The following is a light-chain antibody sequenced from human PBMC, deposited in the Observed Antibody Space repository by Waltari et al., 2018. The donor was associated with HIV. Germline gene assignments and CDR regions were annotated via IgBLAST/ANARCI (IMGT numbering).Light chain of an antibody. CDR1: QSISSW. V-gene: IGKV1-5*03. CDR3: QQYNSYSVT. CDR2: KAS. J-gene: IGKJ3*01. Sequence: DIQMTQSPSTLSASVGERVTITCRASQSISSWLAWYQQKPGKAPKLLIYKASSLESGVPSRFSGSGSGTEFTLTISSLQPDDFATYYCQQYNSYSVTFGPGTKVDIK.